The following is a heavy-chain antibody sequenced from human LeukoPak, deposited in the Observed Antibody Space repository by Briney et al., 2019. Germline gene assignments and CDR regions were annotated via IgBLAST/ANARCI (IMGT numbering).Heavy chain of an antibody. J-gene: IGHJ4*02. V-gene: IGHV3-33*06. CDR1: GFTFSHFG. CDR2: IWSDATNQ. CDR3: AKDAQRGFAYSNSREY. Sequence: PGTSLTLSCEPSGFTFSHFGMHWGRQAPGKGLEWVAVIWSDATNQYYADSVKGRFTISRDNFKRTVSLEMNSLGAEDTAVYYCAKDAQRGFAYSNSREYWGQGSLVIVSS. D-gene: IGHD4-11*01.